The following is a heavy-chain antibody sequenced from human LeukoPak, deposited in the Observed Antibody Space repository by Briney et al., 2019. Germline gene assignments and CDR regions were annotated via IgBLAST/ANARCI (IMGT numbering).Heavy chain of an antibody. J-gene: IGHJ4*02. Sequence: GGSLRLSCAASGXTFSHYWMHWVRQAPGKGLVWVSRIESDGGRTDYADSLKGRFTISRDNAKNTLYLEMNSLRAEDTAVYYCARVGHCSSTACFIDYWGQGTLVTVSS. CDR2: IESDGGRT. V-gene: IGHV3-74*01. CDR3: ARVGHCSSTACFIDY. D-gene: IGHD2-2*01. CDR1: GXTFSHYW.